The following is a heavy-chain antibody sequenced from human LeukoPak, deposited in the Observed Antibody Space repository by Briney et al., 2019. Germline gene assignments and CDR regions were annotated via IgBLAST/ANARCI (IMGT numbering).Heavy chain of an antibody. CDR3: ARTPPLRWLQPSPNDAFDI. CDR1: GYTFTSYG. D-gene: IGHD5-24*01. Sequence: ASVKVSCKASGYTFTSYGISWVRQAPGQGLEWMGWINPNSGGTNYAQKFQGRVTMTRDTSISTAYMELSRLRSDDTAVYYCARTPPLRWLQPSPNDAFDIWGQGTMVTVSS. V-gene: IGHV1-2*02. J-gene: IGHJ3*02. CDR2: INPNSGGT.